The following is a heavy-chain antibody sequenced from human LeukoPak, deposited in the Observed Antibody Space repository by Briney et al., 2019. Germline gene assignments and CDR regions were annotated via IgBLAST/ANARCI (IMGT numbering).Heavy chain of an antibody. J-gene: IGHJ4*02. Sequence: GESLRLSCAASGFTFSSYNLNCVRQAPGKGLEWVSSIISSSSYIYYADSVKGRFTISRDNAKNSLYLQMNSLRAEDTAVYYCARVGYGSTFYFDYWGQGTLVTVSS. CDR2: IISSSSYI. CDR3: ARVGYGSTFYFDY. D-gene: IGHD3-10*01. CDR1: GFTFSSYN. V-gene: IGHV3-21*01.